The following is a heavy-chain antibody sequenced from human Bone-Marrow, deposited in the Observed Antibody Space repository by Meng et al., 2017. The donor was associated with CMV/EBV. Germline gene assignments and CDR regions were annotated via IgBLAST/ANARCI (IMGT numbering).Heavy chain of an antibody. CDR2: ISAYNGNT. CDR1: GYTFTSYG. D-gene: IGHD6-13*01. Sequence: ASEKVSCKASGYTFTSYGISWVRQAPGQWLEWTGWISAYNGNTNYAQKLQGRVTMTTDTSTSTAYMELRSLRSHDTAVYYCARVGAAAGYYYGMDVWGQGTTVTVSS. V-gene: IGHV1-18*01. CDR3: ARVGAAAGYYYGMDV. J-gene: IGHJ6*02.